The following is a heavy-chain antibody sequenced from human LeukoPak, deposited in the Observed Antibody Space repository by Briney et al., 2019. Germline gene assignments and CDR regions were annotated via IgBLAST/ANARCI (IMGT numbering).Heavy chain of an antibody. V-gene: IGHV3-21*01. CDR2: ISSGSTYI. Sequence: GESLRLSCAASGFTFRVYTMNWVRQAPGKGLEWVSSISSGSTYIYYADSMRGRFTISRDNAKNSLYLQMNSLRAEDTAVYYCAKSGGEEQLVDFDYWGQGTLVTVSS. CDR1: GFTFRVYT. D-gene: IGHD6-13*01. J-gene: IGHJ4*02. CDR3: AKSGGEEQLVDFDY.